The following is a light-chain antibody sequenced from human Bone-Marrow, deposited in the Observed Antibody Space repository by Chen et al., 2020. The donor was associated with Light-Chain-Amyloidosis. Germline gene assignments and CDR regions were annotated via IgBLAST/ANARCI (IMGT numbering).Light chain of an antibody. CDR1: SGSIGINY. J-gene: IGLJ2*01. CDR2: EDN. Sequence: NFMLTQPHSVSESPGKTVTISCTGNSGSIGINYVQWYKQRPGSAPTTVIYEDNQRPSGVPDRFSVSIDSSSTSASLTISGLKPEDEADYYCQSYDNDNHVVFVGGTKLTVL. CDR3: QSYDNDNHVV. V-gene: IGLV6-57*02.